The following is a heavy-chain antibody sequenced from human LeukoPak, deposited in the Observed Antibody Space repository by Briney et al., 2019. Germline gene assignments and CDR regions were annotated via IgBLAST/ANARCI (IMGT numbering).Heavy chain of an antibody. D-gene: IGHD4-23*01. CDR2: IHYTGTT. CDR3: AAWGVDYGGNFDYSDY. CDR1: GGSINNHY. V-gene: IGHV4-59*11. J-gene: IGHJ4*02. Sequence: PSETLSLTCIVSGGSINNHYWTWIRQTPGKGLEWIGDIHYTGTTKYNPSLKSRLTISVDQSSNQFSLRLSSVTAADTATYYCAAWGVDYGGNFDYSDYWGQGTLVTVSS.